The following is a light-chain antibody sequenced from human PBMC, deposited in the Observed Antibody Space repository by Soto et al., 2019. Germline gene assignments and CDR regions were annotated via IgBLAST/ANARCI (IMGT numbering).Light chain of an antibody. CDR3: TSYTSSTTYF. CDR1: TSDFNYYNS. J-gene: IGLJ1*01. V-gene: IGLV2-14*03. Sequence: LTQPASVSGSPGQSITISCTGTTSDFNYYNSVSWYQHHPGQAPKLMIYNVSNRPSGVSYRFSGSKSGNTASLTIPGLQAEDEADYYCTSYTSSTTYFFGTGTKVTVL. CDR2: NVS.